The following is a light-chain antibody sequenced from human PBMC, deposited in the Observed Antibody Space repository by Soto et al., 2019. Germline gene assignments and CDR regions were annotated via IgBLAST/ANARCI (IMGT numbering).Light chain of an antibody. CDR2: AAS. J-gene: IGKJ4*01. Sequence: DIQMTQSPSSLSASVGDRVTITCRASQSISSYLNWYQQKPGKPPKLLNDAASSLQSGDPSSFSGSGSGTDFTLTNSSLNPEDFATYYCQQSDSTPLTFGGGTKVEIK. V-gene: IGKV1-39*01. CDR3: QQSDSTPLT. CDR1: QSISSY.